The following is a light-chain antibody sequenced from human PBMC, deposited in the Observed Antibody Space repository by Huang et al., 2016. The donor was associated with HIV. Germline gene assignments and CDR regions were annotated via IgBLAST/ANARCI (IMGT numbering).Light chain of an antibody. CDR1: QDIRND. CDR3: QQYYTYPFT. Sequence: AIRITQSPSSLSASTGDRVIITCRASQDIRNDLAWYKQNPGKAPKLLSHAASTLQIGVPSRFSGSGSGTDFTLTINCLQSEDFATYYCQQYYTYPFTFGPGTKVDI. V-gene: IGKV1-8*01. CDR2: AAS. J-gene: IGKJ3*01.